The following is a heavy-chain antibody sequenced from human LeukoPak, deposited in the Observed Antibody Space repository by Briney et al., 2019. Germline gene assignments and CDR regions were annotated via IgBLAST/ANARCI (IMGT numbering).Heavy chain of an antibody. CDR2: INHSGST. D-gene: IGHD4-23*01. CDR1: GGSFSGYY. CDR3: ARGRGGNSGDS. J-gene: IGHJ4*02. V-gene: IGHV4-34*01. Sequence: SETLSLTCAVYGGSFSGYYWSWIRQPPGKGLEWIGEINHSGSTNYNPSLKSRVTISLDTSKNQFSLKLGSVTAADAAVYYCARGRGGNSGDSWGQGTLVTVSS.